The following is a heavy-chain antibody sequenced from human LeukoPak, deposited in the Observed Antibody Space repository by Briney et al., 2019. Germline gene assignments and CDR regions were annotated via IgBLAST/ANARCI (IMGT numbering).Heavy chain of an antibody. V-gene: IGHV3-21*01. J-gene: IGHJ4*02. D-gene: IGHD3-16*01. CDR2: ISSSSSYI. CDR1: GFILSDHY. Sequence: SGGSLRLSCAASGFILSDHYMDWVRQGPGKGLEWVSSISSSSSYIYYADSVRGRFTISRDNAKNSLYLQMNSLRAEDTAVYYCARLGVLDYFDYWGQGTLVTVSS. CDR3: ARLGVLDYFDY.